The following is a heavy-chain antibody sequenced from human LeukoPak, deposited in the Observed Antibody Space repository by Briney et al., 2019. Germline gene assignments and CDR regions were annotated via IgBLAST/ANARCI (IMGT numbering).Heavy chain of an antibody. CDR1: GFTFSSYA. CDR2: ISGSGGST. CDR3: AKLSPQQWLVLGDYFDY. D-gene: IGHD6-19*01. Sequence: ASLRLSCAASGFTFSSYAMSWVRQAPGKGLEWVSAISGSGGSTYYADSVKGRFTISRDNSKNTLYLQMNSLRAEDTAVYYCAKLSPQQWLVLGDYFDYWGQGTLVTVSS. V-gene: IGHV3-23*01. J-gene: IGHJ4*02.